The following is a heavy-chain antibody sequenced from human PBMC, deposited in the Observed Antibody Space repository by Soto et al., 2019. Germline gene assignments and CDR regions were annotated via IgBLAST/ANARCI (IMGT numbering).Heavy chain of an antibody. J-gene: IGHJ4*02. D-gene: IGHD6-13*01. V-gene: IGHV4-34*01. CDR2: INHSGST. CDR3: GGSPSTYSSSWYAGGLEY. CDR1: GGSSSGYY. Sequence: PSETLSPTCAVDGGSSSGYYWSWIRQPPGKGLEWSGEINHSGSTNYTPALKSRVTVSVDTSKNQFSPNLSSVTAPDTAVYYCGGSPSTYSSSWYAGGLEYWGQGTLVTRLL.